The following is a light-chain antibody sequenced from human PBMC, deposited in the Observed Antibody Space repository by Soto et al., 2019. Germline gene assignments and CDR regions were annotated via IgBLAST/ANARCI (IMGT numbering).Light chain of an antibody. CDR1: QNIVNY. Sequence: DIQMTQSPSSLSASVGDRVTITFRASQNIVNYLNWYQRKPGKAPKLLIYGASSLQSGVPSRFSGSGSGTDFTLTSSSLQPEDFATYYCQQSYSTPRTFGPGTKVDIK. CDR3: QQSYSTPRT. J-gene: IGKJ3*01. V-gene: IGKV1-39*01. CDR2: GAS.